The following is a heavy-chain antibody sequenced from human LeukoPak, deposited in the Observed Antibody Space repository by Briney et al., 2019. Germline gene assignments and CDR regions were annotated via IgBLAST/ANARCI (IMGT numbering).Heavy chain of an antibody. Sequence: SETLSLTRAVYGGSFSGYYWSWIRQPPGKGLEWIGEINHSGSTNYNPSLKSRVTISVDTSKNQFSLKLSSVTAADTAVYYCARAREDGGIFDYWGQGTLVTVSS. J-gene: IGHJ4*02. D-gene: IGHD4-23*01. CDR2: INHSGST. CDR3: ARAREDGGIFDY. V-gene: IGHV4-34*01. CDR1: GGSFSGYY.